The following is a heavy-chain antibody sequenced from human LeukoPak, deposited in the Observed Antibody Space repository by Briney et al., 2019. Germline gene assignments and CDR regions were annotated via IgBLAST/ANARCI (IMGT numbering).Heavy chain of an antibody. V-gene: IGHV4-34*01. J-gene: IGHJ4*02. D-gene: IGHD3-16*01. CDR1: VGSFSGYY. CDR3: ARGGEGFDY. CDR2: INHSGST. Sequence: SETLSLTCAVYVGSFSGYYWSWIRRPPGKGLEWIGEINHSGSTNYNPSLKSRVTISVDTSKNQFSLKLSSVTAADTAVYYCARGGEGFDYWGQGTLVTVSS.